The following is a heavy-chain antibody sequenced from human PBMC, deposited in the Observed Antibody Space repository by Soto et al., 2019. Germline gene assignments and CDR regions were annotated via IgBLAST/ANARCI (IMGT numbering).Heavy chain of an antibody. CDR3: AADDHYDYVWGSYRYPYYFDY. V-gene: IGHV1-58*01. J-gene: IGHJ4*02. Sequence: SVKVSCKASGFTFTSSAVQWVRQARGQRLEWIGWIVVGSGNTNYAQKFQERVTITRDMSTSTAYMELSSLRSEDTAVYYCAADDHYDYVWGSYRYPYYFDYWGQGTLVTVSS. CDR2: IVVGSGNT. D-gene: IGHD3-16*02. CDR1: GFTFTSSA.